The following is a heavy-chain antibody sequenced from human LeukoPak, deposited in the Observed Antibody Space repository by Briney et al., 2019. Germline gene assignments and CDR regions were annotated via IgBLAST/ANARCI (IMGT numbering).Heavy chain of an antibody. V-gene: IGHV3-33*01. D-gene: IGHD6-19*01. Sequence: GRSPRLSCAASGFTFSSYGMHWVRQAPGKGLEWVAVIWYDGSNKYYADSVKGRFTISRDNSKNTLYLQMNSLRAEDTAVYYCAREIEQWLGNWFDPWGQGTLVTVSS. CDR2: IWYDGSNK. CDR3: AREIEQWLGNWFDP. J-gene: IGHJ5*02. CDR1: GFTFSSYG.